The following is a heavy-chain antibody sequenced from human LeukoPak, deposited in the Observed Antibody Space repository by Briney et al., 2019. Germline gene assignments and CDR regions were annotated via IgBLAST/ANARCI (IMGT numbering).Heavy chain of an antibody. CDR2: INHSGST. V-gene: IGHV4-34*01. CDR1: GGSFSGYY. Sequence: SETLSLTCAVYGGSFSGYYWSWIRQPPGKGLEWIGEINHSGSTNYNPSLKSRVTISVDTSKNQISLKLSSVTAADTAVYYCARAIRRLYYYYYMDVWGKGTTVTV. D-gene: IGHD2-2*01. J-gene: IGHJ6*03. CDR3: ARAIRRLYYYYYMDV.